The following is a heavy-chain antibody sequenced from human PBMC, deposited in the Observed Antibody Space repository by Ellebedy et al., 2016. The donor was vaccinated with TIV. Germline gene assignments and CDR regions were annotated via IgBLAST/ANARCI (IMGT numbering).Heavy chain of an antibody. Sequence: MPSETLSLTCAVYVGSFSGYYWSWIRQPPGKGLEWIGEINHSRITNYNPSLKSRVTISVDTSKNQFSLKLSSVTAADTAVYYCARWVAVAATYCDYWGQGTLVTVSS. CDR1: VGSFSGYY. D-gene: IGHD6-19*01. V-gene: IGHV4-34*01. J-gene: IGHJ4*02. CDR2: INHSRIT. CDR3: ARWVAVAATYCDY.